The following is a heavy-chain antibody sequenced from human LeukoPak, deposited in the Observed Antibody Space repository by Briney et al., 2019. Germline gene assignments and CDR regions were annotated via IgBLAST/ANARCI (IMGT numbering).Heavy chain of an antibody. J-gene: IGHJ4*02. CDR1: GYTFTSYY. D-gene: IGHD6-19*01. CDR2: INPSGGST. Sequence: ASVKVSCKASGYTFTSYYMHWVRQAPGQGLEWMGIINPSGGSTRYAQKFQGRVTMTRDTSTSTVYMELSSLRSEDTAVYYCARDQDLLRLAVAGHGYFDYWGQGTLVTVSS. CDR3: ARDQDLLRLAVAGHGYFDY. V-gene: IGHV1-46*01.